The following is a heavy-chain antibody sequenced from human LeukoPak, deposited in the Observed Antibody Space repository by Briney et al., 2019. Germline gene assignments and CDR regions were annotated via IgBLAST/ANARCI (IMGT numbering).Heavy chain of an antibody. V-gene: IGHV4-39*07. CDR1: GDSITSRPYS. J-gene: IGHJ5*02. Sequence: PSETLSLTCTVSGDSITSRPYSWGWIRQPPGKGLAGIGCIYYGGSAYYKPSLYRRVTISVDTSKDQFSLKLSSVTAADTAVYYGARSPGGEGIYNWCDPWGQGTLVTVSS. D-gene: IGHD2-15*01. CDR3: ARSPGGEGIYNWCDP. CDR2: IYYGGSA.